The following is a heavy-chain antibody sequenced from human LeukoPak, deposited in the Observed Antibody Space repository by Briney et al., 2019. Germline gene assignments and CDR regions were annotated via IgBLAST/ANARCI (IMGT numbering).Heavy chain of an antibody. D-gene: IGHD5-12*01. Sequence: PGGSLRLSCVASGFTFYDYYMIWIRQAPGQGLEWVSFIVRADDNTAEYADSVRGRFSISRDNSRNSVFLQMTSLTPEDTAVYXXARVNSAYSYFDFWGQGTPVTVSS. J-gene: IGHJ4*02. CDR1: GFTFYDYY. CDR3: ARVNSAYSYFDF. CDR2: IVRADDNTA. V-gene: IGHV3-11*01.